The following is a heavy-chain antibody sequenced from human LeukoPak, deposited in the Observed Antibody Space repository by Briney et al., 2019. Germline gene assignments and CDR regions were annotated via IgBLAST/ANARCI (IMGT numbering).Heavy chain of an antibody. Sequence: SETLSLTCTVSGGSISSSSYYWGWLRQPPGKGLEWIGSIYYSGSTYYNPSLKSRVTISVDTSKNQFSLKLSSVTAADTAVYYCVRGYYDSSGYYMVYWGQGTLVTVSS. D-gene: IGHD3-22*01. CDR2: IYYSGST. J-gene: IGHJ4*02. V-gene: IGHV4-39*01. CDR1: GGSISSSSYY. CDR3: VRGYYDSSGYYMVY.